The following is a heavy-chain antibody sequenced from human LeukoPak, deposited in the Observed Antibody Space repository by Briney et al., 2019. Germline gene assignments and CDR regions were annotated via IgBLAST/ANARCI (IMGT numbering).Heavy chain of an antibody. V-gene: IGHV4-61*02. CDR2: FYTSGST. CDR3: ARGDYSNLIWFDP. J-gene: IGHJ5*02. CDR1: GGSISSGTYY. D-gene: IGHD4-11*01. Sequence: TLSLTCTVSGGSISSGTYYWSWIRQPAGKGLEWIGRFYTSGSTNYNPSLKSRVTISVDTSKNQFSLKLSSVTAADTAVYYCARGDYSNLIWFDPWGQGTLVTVSS.